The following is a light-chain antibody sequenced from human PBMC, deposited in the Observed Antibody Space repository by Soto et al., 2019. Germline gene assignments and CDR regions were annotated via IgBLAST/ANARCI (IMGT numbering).Light chain of an antibody. CDR1: TGAVTSGHY. CDR3: LLSYSSAAV. V-gene: IGLV7-46*01. CDR2: DTS. J-gene: IGLJ2*01. Sequence: QAVVTQEPSLTVSPGGTVTLTCGSSTGAVTSGHYPYWFQQKPGQAPKTLIYDTSNTHSWTPARFSGSLLGGRAALTLSGAQAEDEADYYCLLSYSSAAVFGGGTQLTVL.